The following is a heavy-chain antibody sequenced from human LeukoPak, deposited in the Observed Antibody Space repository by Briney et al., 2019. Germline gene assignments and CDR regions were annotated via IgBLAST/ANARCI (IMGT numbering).Heavy chain of an antibody. Sequence: SETLSLTCAVYGGSFSGYFWSWIRQSPGKGLEWIGESTHGGTTNYNPSLKSRVTISVDTSKNQFSLRLSSVTAADTGVYYCARRDYLAYCDGDCSSELPKRSVDYWGQGTLVTVSS. V-gene: IGHV4-34*01. D-gene: IGHD2-21*02. CDR1: GGSFSGYF. CDR3: ARRDYLAYCDGDCSSELPKRSVDY. J-gene: IGHJ4*02. CDR2: STHGGTT.